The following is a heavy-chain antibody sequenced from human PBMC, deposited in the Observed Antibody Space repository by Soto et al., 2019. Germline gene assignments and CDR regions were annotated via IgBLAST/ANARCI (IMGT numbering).Heavy chain of an antibody. V-gene: IGHV4-59*02. CDR3: ATQQRFLGNWFDP. D-gene: IGHD3-3*01. CDR1: GASVTGFY. CDR2: VFHSGSS. J-gene: IGHJ5*02. Sequence: SETLSLTCTVSGASVTGFYWSWIRQPPGKGLEWIGYVFHSGSSNYNPSLKSRVTISLDRSKNQFSLKVSSVTAADTAVYYCATQQRFLGNWFDPWGPGTLVTVSS.